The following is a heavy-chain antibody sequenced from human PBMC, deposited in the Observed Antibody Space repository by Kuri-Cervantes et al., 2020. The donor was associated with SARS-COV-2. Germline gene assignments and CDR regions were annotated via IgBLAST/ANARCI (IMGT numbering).Heavy chain of an antibody. Sequence: GESLKISCAASGFTVSSNYMSWVRQAPGKGLEWVSVIYSGGSTYYADSVKGRFTISRDNSKNTLYLQMNSLRAEDTAVYYCARAPVDTAMVGYWGQGTLVTVSS. CDR1: GFTVSSNY. D-gene: IGHD5-18*01. CDR3: ARAPVDTAMVGY. J-gene: IGHJ4*02. CDR2: IYSGGST. V-gene: IGHV3-53*01.